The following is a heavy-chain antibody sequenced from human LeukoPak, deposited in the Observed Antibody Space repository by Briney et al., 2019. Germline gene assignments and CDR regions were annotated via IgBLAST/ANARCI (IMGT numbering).Heavy chain of an antibody. CDR1: GYSFISYW. D-gene: IGHD3-22*01. CDR2: IYPGDSNT. Sequence: GESLKISCKASGYSFISYWLGWVRQMPGKGLEWMGIIYPGDSNTRYSPSFQGQVNISVDKSISTAFLQWSSLKASDTAIYYCARHGTGSSSDYDFWGQGTLVTVSS. J-gene: IGHJ4*02. CDR3: ARHGTGSSSDYDF. V-gene: IGHV5-51*01.